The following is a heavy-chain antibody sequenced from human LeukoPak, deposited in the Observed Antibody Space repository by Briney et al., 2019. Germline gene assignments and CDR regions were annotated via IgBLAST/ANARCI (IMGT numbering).Heavy chain of an antibody. CDR3: TRVGIAVAATGYYYMDV. D-gene: IGHD6-19*01. CDR1: GFTFGDYA. V-gene: IGHV3-49*04. CDR2: IRSKAYGVTT. J-gene: IGHJ6*03. Sequence: PGRSLRLSCTASGFTFGDYAMSWVRQAPGKGLEWVGFIRSKAYGVTTEYAASVKGRFTISRDDSKSIAYLQMNSLKTEDTAVYYCTRVGIAVAATGYYYMDVWGKGTTVTVSS.